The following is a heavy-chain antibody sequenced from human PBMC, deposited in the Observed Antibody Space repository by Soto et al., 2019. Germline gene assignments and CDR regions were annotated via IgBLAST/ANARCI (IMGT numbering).Heavy chain of an antibody. V-gene: IGHV1-24*01. CDR1: GYTLTELS. CDR2: FDPEDGET. CDR3: VKGLFLGPRVYAS. J-gene: IGHJ5*02. Sequence: RASVKVSCKVSGYTLTELSMHWVRKAPGKGLEWMGGFDPEDGETIYAQKFQGRVTTTEDTSTDTAYMELSSLRTEDTAVYYCVKGLFLGPRVYASWGQGTLVTVSS. D-gene: IGHD3-10*01.